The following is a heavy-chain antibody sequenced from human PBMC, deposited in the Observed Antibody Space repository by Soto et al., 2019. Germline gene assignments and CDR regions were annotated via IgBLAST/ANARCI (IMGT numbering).Heavy chain of an antibody. CDR3: ASTHIPNNYYDSDAFDI. Sequence: GESLKISCKGSGYSFTSYWIGWVRQMPGKGLEWMGIIYPGDSDTRYSPSFQGQVTISADKSISTAYLQWSSLKASDTAMYYCASTHIPNNYYDSDAFDIWGQGTMVTVSS. CDR2: IYPGDSDT. J-gene: IGHJ3*02. V-gene: IGHV5-51*01. D-gene: IGHD3-22*01. CDR1: GYSFTSYW.